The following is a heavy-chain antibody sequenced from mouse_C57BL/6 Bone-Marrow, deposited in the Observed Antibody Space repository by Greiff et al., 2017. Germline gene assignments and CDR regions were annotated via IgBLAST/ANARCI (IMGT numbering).Heavy chain of an antibody. CDR1: GYTFTSYG. J-gene: IGHJ4*01. V-gene: IGHV1-81*01. Sequence: VQLVESGAELARPGASVKLSCKASGYTFTSYGISWVKQRTGQGLEWIGEIYPRSGNTYYNEKFKGKATLTADKSSSTAYMERRSLTSEDSAVYFCARPTPYAMDYWGQGTSVTVSS. CDR2: IYPRSGNT. CDR3: ARPTPYAMDY.